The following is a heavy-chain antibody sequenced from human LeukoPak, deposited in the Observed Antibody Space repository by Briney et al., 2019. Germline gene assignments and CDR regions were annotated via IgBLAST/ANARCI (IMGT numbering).Heavy chain of an antibody. Sequence: SETLSLTCAVSGHSISTGYYWGWIRQPPGKGLEWIGSMSHNRGTYYNPSLKSRVTISMDTSKNQISLRLNSVTAADTAVYYCASYYASGVSAYNYYGMDVWGKGTTVTVSS. CDR1: GHSISTGYY. CDR2: MSHNRGT. CDR3: ASYYASGVSAYNYYGMDV. V-gene: IGHV4-38-2*01. D-gene: IGHD3-10*01. J-gene: IGHJ6*04.